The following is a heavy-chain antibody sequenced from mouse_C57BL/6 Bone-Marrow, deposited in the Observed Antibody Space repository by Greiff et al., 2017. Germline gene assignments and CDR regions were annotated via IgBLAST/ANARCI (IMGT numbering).Heavy chain of an antibody. Sequence: EVNVVESGGGLVQPKGSLKLSCAASGFSFNTYAMNWVRQAPGKGLEWVARIRSKSNNYATYYADSVKDRFTISRDDSESMLYLQMNNLKTEDTAMYYCVRHEGLRRFAYWGQGTLVTVSA. D-gene: IGHD2-4*01. V-gene: IGHV10-1*01. CDR3: VRHEGLRRFAY. CDR1: GFSFNTYA. CDR2: IRSKSNNYAT. J-gene: IGHJ3*01.